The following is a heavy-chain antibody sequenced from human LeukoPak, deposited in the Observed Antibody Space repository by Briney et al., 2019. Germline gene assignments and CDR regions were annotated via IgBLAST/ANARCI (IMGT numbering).Heavy chain of an antibody. V-gene: IGHV3-48*01. Sequence: AGGSLRLSCAASGFTFSSYSMNWVRQAPGKGLEWVSYISSSSSTIYYADSVKGRFTISRDNAKNSLYLQMNSLRAEDTAVYYCAKAQQWLAFYYFDYWGQGTLVTVSS. CDR1: GFTFSSYS. J-gene: IGHJ4*02. D-gene: IGHD6-19*01. CDR2: ISSSSSTI. CDR3: AKAQQWLAFYYFDY.